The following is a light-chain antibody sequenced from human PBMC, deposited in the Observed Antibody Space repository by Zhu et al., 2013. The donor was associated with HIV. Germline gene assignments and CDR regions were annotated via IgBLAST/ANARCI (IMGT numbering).Light chain of an antibody. CDR2: DND. V-gene: IGLV1-51*01. CDR1: SSNIGDNY. J-gene: IGLJ3*02. Sequence: QSVLTQPPSVSAAPGQKVTISCSGTSSNIGDNYVSWYQQFTGKAPKLLIYDNDKRPSGIPDRFSGSRSGTSATLGITGLQTGDEADYYCGTWDSSLTAWVFGGGTKLTVL. CDR3: GTWDSSLTAWV.